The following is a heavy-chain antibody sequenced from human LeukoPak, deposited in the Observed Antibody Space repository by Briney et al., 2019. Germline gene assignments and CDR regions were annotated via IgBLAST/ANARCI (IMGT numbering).Heavy chain of an antibody. D-gene: IGHD3-22*01. CDR1: GFTFSSYS. V-gene: IGHV3-21*01. CDR2: ISSSSSYI. J-gene: IGHJ6*02. CDR3: ARDSDFDSSGYYPYYYYYYNMDV. Sequence: GGSLRLSCAASGFTFSSYSMNWVRQAPGKGLEWVSSISSSSSYIYYADSVKGRFTISRDNAKNSLFLQMNSLGAEDTAVYYCARDSDFDSSGYYPYYYYYYNMDVWGQGTTVTVSS.